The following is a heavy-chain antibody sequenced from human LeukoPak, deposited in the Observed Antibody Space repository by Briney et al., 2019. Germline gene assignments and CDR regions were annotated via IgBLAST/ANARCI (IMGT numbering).Heavy chain of an antibody. D-gene: IGHD3-10*01. CDR2: ISGSGGST. V-gene: IGHV3-23*01. J-gene: IGHJ4*02. CDR1: GFTFSNYA. CDR3: AKDGPDYYGSGNFDY. Sequence: PGGSLRLSCAASGFTFSNYAMSWVRQAPGKGLEWVSAISGSGGSTYYPESVEGRFTISRDNSKNTLYLQMNSLRAEDTAVYYCAKDGPDYYGSGNFDYWGQGTLVTVSS.